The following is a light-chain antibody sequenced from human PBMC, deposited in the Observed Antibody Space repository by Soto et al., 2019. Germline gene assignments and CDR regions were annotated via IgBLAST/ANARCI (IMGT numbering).Light chain of an antibody. Sequence: EIVMTQSPDVLSVSPGERATLFCRASQSLGSFLAWYQHKPGQPPRLLIYAASTRAAGIPDRFRGSGSGTGFTLTNKSLHSEDSAVYHCQQQNIWPPIYAFGQGTKLAI. CDR2: AAS. V-gene: IGKV3-15*01. J-gene: IGKJ2*01. CDR3: QQQNIWPPIYA. CDR1: QSLGSF.